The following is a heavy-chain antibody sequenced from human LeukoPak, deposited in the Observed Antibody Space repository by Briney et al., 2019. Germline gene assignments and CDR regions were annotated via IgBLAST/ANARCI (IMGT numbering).Heavy chain of an antibody. CDR3: ARDPSTRYGSGSYSDY. D-gene: IGHD3-10*01. CDR1: GFTFSSYW. CDR2: INSDGSST. J-gene: IGHJ4*02. Sequence: QPGGSLRLSCVASGFTFSSYWMHWVRQAPGKGLVWVSRINSDGSSTSYADSVKGRFTISRDNAKNTLYLQMNSLRAEDTAVYYCARDPSTRYGSGSYSDYRGQGTLVTVSS. V-gene: IGHV3-74*01.